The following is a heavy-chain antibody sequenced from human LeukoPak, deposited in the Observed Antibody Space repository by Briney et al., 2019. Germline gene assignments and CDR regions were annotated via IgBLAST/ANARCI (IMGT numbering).Heavy chain of an antibody. V-gene: IGHV1-69*13. CDR3: ARRPGGYYYDY. D-gene: IGHD3-22*01. J-gene: IGHJ4*02. CDR1: GGPFTSFA. CDR2: IIPIFGTA. Sequence: ASVKVSCKAFGGPFTSFAISWVRQAPGQGLEWLGGIIPIFGTANYAQKFQGRVTITADESTSTAYMELSSLRSEDTAVYYCARRPGGYYYDYWGQGTLVTVSS.